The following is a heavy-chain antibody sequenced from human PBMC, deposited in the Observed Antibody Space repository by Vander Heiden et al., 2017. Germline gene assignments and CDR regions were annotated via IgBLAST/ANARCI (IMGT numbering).Heavy chain of an antibody. D-gene: IGHD3-10*01. J-gene: IGHJ4*02. CDR2: IKQDGSET. Sequence: EEQLVESGRGLVQPGGSLRLSCAASGFTFSGYWMNWVRQAPGKGLEWVANIKQDGSETYYVDSVKGRFTISRDNAKTSLYLQMNSLRAEDTAVYFCARDDTTYGKPEDSWGQGTLVTVSS. CDR3: ARDDTTYGKPEDS. V-gene: IGHV3-7*01. CDR1: GFTFSGYW.